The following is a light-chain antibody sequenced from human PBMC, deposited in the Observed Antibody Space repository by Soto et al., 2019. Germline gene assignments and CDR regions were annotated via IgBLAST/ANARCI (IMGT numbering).Light chain of an antibody. V-gene: IGLV1-40*01. CDR2: GNT. CDR3: LSYDSSLSASRV. CDR1: SSNIGAGYD. Sequence: QSVLTQPPSVSGAPGQRVTISCTGSSSNIGAGYDVHWYQQLPGTAPKLLIYGNTNRPSGVPDRFSGSKSGTSASLAITGLQAEDEADYYCLSYDSSLSASRVFGGGTTVTVL. J-gene: IGLJ2*01.